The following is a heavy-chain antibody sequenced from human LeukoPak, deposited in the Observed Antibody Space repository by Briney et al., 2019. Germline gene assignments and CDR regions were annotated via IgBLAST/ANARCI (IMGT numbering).Heavy chain of an antibody. CDR1: GGTFSSYA. Sequence: ASVKVSCKASGGTFSSYAISWVRQAPGQGLEWMGRIIPILGIANYAQKFQGRVTITADKSTSTAYMELSSLRSEDTAVYYCARDPSITMSFYYFDYWGQGTLVTVSS. J-gene: IGHJ4*02. CDR3: ARDPSITMSFYYFDY. D-gene: IGHD3-22*01. CDR2: IIPILGIA. V-gene: IGHV1-69*04.